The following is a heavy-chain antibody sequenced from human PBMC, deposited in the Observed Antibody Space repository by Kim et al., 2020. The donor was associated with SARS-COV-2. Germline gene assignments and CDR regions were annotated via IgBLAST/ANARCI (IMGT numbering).Heavy chain of an antibody. CDR3: AREGDYVWGSYRYGYYFDY. CDR1: GGSFSGYY. V-gene: IGHV4-34*01. D-gene: IGHD3-16*02. J-gene: IGHJ4*02. Sequence: SETLSLTCAVYGGSFSGYYWSWIRQPPGKGLEWIGEINHSGSTNYNPSLKSRVTISVDTSKNQFSLKLSSVTAADTAVYYCAREGDYVWGSYRYGYYFDYWGQGTLVTVSS. CDR2: INHSGST.